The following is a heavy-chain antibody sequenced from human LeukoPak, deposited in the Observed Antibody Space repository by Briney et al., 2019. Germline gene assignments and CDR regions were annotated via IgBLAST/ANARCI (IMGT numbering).Heavy chain of an antibody. CDR2: FYYSRNT. V-gene: IGHV4-39*01. J-gene: IGHJ4*02. CDR1: GDSISSSDNY. Sequence: SETLSLTCTVSGDSISSSDNYWGWIRQPPGKGLEWIGSFYYSRNTYYNPSLKSRVTISVDTSKNQLSLTLTSVSAADTAVYYCALNYYGGFDYWGQGTLVTVSS. CDR3: ALNYYGGFDY. D-gene: IGHD4-23*01.